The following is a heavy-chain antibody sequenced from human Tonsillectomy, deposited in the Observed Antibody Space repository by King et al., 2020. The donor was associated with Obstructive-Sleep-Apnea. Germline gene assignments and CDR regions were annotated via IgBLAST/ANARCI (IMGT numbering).Heavy chain of an antibody. CDR2: IDPSDSYT. J-gene: IGHJ5*02. D-gene: IGHD2-15*01. V-gene: IGHV5-10-1*01. CDR3: ARKGLGYCGGGSCYSEKGNWFDP. Sequence: EVQLVESGAEVKKPGESLRISCKGSGYSFTSYWISWVRQMPGKGLEWMGRIDPSDSYTNYSPSFHGPVTISADKSIITSYLQWSSRKASDTAMYYCARKGLGYCGGGSCYSEKGNWFDPWGQGTLVTVSS. CDR1: GYSFTSYW.